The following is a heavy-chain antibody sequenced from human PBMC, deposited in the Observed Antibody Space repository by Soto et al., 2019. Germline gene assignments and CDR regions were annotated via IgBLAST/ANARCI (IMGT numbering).Heavy chain of an antibody. V-gene: IGHV4-59*01. J-gene: IGHJ6*02. CDR2: MYNTGST. Sequence: SETLSLTCTVSGGSISSYYWSWIRQPPGKGLEWIGYMYNTGSTIYNPSLKSRVTISVDTSKNQFSLKLSSVTAADTAVYYCARDLWGYCGADCYPLDVWGQGTTVTVSS. CDR1: GGSISSYY. D-gene: IGHD2-21*02. CDR3: ARDLWGYCGADCYPLDV.